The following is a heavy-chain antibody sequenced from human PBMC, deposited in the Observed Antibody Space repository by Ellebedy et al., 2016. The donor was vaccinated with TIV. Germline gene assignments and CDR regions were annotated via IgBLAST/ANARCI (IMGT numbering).Heavy chain of an antibody. J-gene: IGHJ6*02. CDR3: TKHWGAYYYYGMDV. Sequence: AASVKVSFKASGYTFTSYGISWVRQAPGQGLEWMGWISAYNGNTNYAQKLQGRVTMTTDTSTSTAYMELRSLRSDDTAVYYCTKHWGAYYYYGMDVWGQGTTVTVSS. V-gene: IGHV1-18*01. CDR1: GYTFTSYG. CDR2: ISAYNGNT. D-gene: IGHD3-16*01.